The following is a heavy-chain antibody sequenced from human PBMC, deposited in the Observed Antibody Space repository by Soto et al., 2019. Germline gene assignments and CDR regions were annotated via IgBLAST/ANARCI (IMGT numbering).Heavy chain of an antibody. CDR3: AREGHIVVVTAMVFGFYSMDV. CDR1: GYTFTSYG. J-gene: IGHJ6*02. D-gene: IGHD2-21*02. CDR2: ISAYNGNT. Sequence: QVQLVQSGAEVKKPGASVKVSCKASGYTFTSYGISWVRQAPGQGLEWMGWISAYNGNTNYAQKLQGRVTMTTDTTTSTAYMELRSLRSDDTAVYYCAREGHIVVVTAMVFGFYSMDVRGQGTTVTVSS. V-gene: IGHV1-18*04.